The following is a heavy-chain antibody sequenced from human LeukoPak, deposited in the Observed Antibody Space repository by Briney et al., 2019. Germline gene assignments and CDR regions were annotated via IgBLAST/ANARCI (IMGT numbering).Heavy chain of an antibody. CDR1: GFTVSSNY. Sequence: GGSLRLSCAASGFTVSSNYMSWVRQAPGKGLEWVSVIYSGGSTYYADSVKGRFTISRDNSKNTLYLQMNSLRAEDTAVYYCARVLYSGSYYDSSWFDPWGQGTLVTVSS. CDR2: IYSGGST. J-gene: IGHJ5*02. D-gene: IGHD1-26*01. V-gene: IGHV3-66*01. CDR3: ARVLYSGSYYDSSWFDP.